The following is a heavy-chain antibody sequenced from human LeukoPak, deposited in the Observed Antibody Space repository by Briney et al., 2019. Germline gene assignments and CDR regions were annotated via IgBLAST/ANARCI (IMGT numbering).Heavy chain of an antibody. J-gene: IGHJ6*03. D-gene: IGHD3/OR15-3a*01. CDR1: GASISSHY. CDR2: TSGSI. CDR3: ARVLAIFGLDTTDFYMDV. V-gene: IGHV4-59*11. Sequence: SEALSLTCAVSGASISSHYWSWIRQPPGKGLEWIGYTSGSISDNPSLKSRVAVSVDPSQNQVSLSLTSVTAADTAVYYCARVLAIFGLDTTDFYMDVWGKGTTVTVSS.